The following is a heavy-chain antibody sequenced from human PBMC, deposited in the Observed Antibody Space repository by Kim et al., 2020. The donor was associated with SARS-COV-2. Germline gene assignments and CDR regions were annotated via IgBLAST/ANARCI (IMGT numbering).Heavy chain of an antibody. CDR2: ISSSTSYI. CDR3: ARGNQPLDY. CDR1: GFTFTNYN. J-gene: IGHJ4*02. V-gene: IGHV3-21*01. D-gene: IGHD1-1*01. Sequence: GGSLRLSCAASGFTFTNYNMNWVRQAPGKGLEWVSSISSSTSYIYYADSVKGRFTISRANAKNSLSLQMNSLRAEDTAVYYCARGNQPLDYWGQVTPVTV.